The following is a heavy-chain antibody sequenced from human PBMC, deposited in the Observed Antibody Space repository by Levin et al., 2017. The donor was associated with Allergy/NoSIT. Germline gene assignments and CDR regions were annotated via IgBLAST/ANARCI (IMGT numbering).Heavy chain of an antibody. D-gene: IGHD2-15*01. V-gene: IGHV3-30*18. CDR1: GFTFSSYG. J-gene: IGHJ6*03. CDR2: ISYDGSNK. Sequence: QTGESLKISCAASGFTFSSYGMHWVRQAPGKGLEWVAVISYDGSNKYYADSVKGRFTISRDNSKNTLYLQMNSLRAEDTAVYYCAKGGDRRRIVVVVAAKNYMDVWGKGTTVTVSS. CDR3: AKGGDRRRIVVVVAAKNYMDV.